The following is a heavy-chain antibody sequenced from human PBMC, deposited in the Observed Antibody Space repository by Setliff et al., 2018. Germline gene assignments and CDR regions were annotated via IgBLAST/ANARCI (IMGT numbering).Heavy chain of an antibody. Sequence: PGGSLRLSCAASGFTFSDYYMSWIRQAPGKGLEWVSYITNSGDTYYADSVKGRFTVSKDNSKNTMYLQMNSLRDEDTAIYFCAKCTSWDSHYPYFDYWGQGALVTVSS. CDR1: GFTFSDYY. CDR2: ITNSGDT. CDR3: AKCTSWDSHYPYFDY. J-gene: IGHJ4*02. V-gene: IGHV3-11*03. D-gene: IGHD4-4*01.